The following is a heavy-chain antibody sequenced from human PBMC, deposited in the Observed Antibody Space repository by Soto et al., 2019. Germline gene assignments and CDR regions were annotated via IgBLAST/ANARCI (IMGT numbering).Heavy chain of an antibody. D-gene: IGHD3-3*01. V-gene: IGHV3-23*01. J-gene: IGHJ6*03. CDR1: GFTFSSYT. CDR3: AKDGEFWSGYYIGRPYYYYYMDV. CDR2: ISGSGGST. Sequence: GGSLRLSCAASGFTFSSYTMSWVRQAPGNGLEWVSAISGSGGSTYYADSVKGQFTISRDNSKNTLYLQMNSLRAEDTAVYYCAKDGEFWSGYYIGRPYYYYYMDVWGKGTTVTVSS.